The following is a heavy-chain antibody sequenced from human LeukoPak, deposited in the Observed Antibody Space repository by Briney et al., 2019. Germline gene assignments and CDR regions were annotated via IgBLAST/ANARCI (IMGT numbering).Heavy chain of an antibody. Sequence: SVKVSCKASGGTFSSYAISWVRQAPGQGLEWMGRIIPIFGTANYAQKFQGRVTITTDESTSTAYMELSSLRAEDTAVYYCARPQGYSSGWWGGFDYWGQGTLVTVSS. CDR3: ARPQGYSSGWWGGFDY. CDR1: GGTFSSYA. CDR2: IIPIFGTA. V-gene: IGHV1-69*05. D-gene: IGHD6-19*01. J-gene: IGHJ4*02.